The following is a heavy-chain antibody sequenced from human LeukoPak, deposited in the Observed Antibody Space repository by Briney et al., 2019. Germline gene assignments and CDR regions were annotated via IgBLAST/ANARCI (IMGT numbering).Heavy chain of an antibody. D-gene: IGHD6-13*01. CDR2: INHSGST. CDR1: GGSLSGYY. V-gene: IGHV4-34*01. Sequence: PSETLSLTCAVYGGSLSGYYWSWIRQPPGKGLEWIGEINHSGSTNYNPSLKSRVTISVDTSKNQFSLKLSSVTAADTAVYYCARGIGLAAAGTYFDYWGQGTLVTVSS. CDR3: ARGIGLAAAGTYFDY. J-gene: IGHJ4*02.